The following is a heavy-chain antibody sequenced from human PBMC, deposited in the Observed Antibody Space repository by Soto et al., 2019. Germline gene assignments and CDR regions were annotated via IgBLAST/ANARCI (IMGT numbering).Heavy chain of an antibody. CDR2: ISSTTSYI. J-gene: IGHJ6*03. CDR1: GFTFSTYS. Sequence: PGGSLRLSCAASGFTFSTYSMNWVRQAPGKGLEWVSSISSTTSYIFYADSLKGRFTISRDNAKNSLYLQMNSLRAEDTAVYYCARGGLRRDYYYIDVWGRGTTVTVSS. V-gene: IGHV3-21*01. CDR3: ARGGLRRDYYYIDV.